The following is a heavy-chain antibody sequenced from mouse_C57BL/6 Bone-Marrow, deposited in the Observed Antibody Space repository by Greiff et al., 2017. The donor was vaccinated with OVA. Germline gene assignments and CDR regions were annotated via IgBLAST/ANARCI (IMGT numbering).Heavy chain of an antibody. CDR2: ISSGSSTV. V-gene: IGHV5-17*01. CDR3: VTPITTVGVYAMYD. J-gene: IGHJ4*01. Sequence: EVQGVESGGGLVKPGGSLILSCAASGFAFGDYGMPWVRQAPEQGLEWVAYISSGSSTVFSTDTVKVGFTLSGDNAKNTLFLHMTTLRSEDTTMYYCVTPITTVGVYAMYDWAQGTSVTVSS. CDR1: GFAFGDYG. D-gene: IGHD1-1*01.